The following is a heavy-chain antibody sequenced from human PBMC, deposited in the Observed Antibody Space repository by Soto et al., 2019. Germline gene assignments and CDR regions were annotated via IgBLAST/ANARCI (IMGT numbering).Heavy chain of an antibody. Sequence: EVQLLDSGGGLVQPGGSLRLSCAASGFTFSNYAMTWVRQGPGKGLEWVSGISGSGGRSYYAESVKGRFTISRDNSKSTLYLQMNRLRAEDTAVYYCAKAYFVWSSEQPYYFDYWGQGTLVTVSS. D-gene: IGHD3-16*01. V-gene: IGHV3-23*01. J-gene: IGHJ4*02. CDR3: AKAYFVWSSEQPYYFDY. CDR1: GFTFSNYA. CDR2: ISGSGGRS.